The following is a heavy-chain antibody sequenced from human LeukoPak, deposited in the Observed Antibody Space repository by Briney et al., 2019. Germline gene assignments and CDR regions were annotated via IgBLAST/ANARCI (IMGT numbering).Heavy chain of an antibody. D-gene: IGHD2-2*01. V-gene: IGHV2-70*11. CDR3: ARIRGTYCSSTTCSFEDF. J-gene: IGHJ4*02. CDR1: GFSFTNNGMC. Sequence: SGPTLVNPTQTLTLTCTFSGFSFTNNGMCVTWIRQPPGKALEWLARLDWDDDKYYSASLKTRLTISKDTSKNQVVLTMTNMDPVDTATYYCARIRGTYCSSTTCSFEDFWGQGTLVTVSS. CDR2: LDWDDDK.